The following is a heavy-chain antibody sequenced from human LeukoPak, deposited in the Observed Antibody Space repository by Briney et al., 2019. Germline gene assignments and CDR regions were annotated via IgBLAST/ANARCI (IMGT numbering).Heavy chain of an antibody. D-gene: IGHD2-15*01. J-gene: IGHJ3*02. CDR3: ARELYSDAFDI. Sequence: SETLSLTCTVSGGSISSYYWSWIRQPPGKGLEWIGYIYTSGSTNYNPSLKSRVTISVDTSKNQFSLKLSSVTAADTAVYYCARELYSDAFDIWGQGTMVTVSS. V-gene: IGHV4-59*01. CDR1: GGSISSYY. CDR2: IYTSGST.